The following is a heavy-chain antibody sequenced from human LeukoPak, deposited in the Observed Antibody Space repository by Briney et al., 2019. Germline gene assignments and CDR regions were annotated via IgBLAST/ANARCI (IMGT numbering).Heavy chain of an antibody. Sequence: PSETLSLTCTVSGGSIRSSYYYWGWIRQPPGKGLEWIGSIYDSGSTYYNPSLESRVTISVDTSKNQFSLKLNSVTAADTAVYYCARLALGSFGDWYFDLWGRGTLVAVSS. V-gene: IGHV4-39*01. CDR2: IYDSGST. CDR1: GGSIRSSYYY. CDR3: ARLALGSFGDWYFDL. J-gene: IGHJ2*01. D-gene: IGHD2-15*01.